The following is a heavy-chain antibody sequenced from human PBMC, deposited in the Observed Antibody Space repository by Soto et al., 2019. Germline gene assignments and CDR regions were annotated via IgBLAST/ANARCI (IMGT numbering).Heavy chain of an antibody. Sequence: SETLSLTCTVSGGSISSSSYYWGWIRQPPGKGLEWIGSIYYSGSTYYNPSLKGRVTISVDTSKNQFSLKLSSVTAADTAVYYCAGRYYCGSGSYYYYYGMDVWGQGTTVTVSS. CDR1: GGSISSSSYY. D-gene: IGHD3-10*01. CDR2: IYYSGST. V-gene: IGHV4-39*01. J-gene: IGHJ6*02. CDR3: AGRYYCGSGSYYYYYGMDV.